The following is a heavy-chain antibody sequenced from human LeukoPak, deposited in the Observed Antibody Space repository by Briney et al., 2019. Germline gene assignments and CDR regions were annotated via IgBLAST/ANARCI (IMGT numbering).Heavy chain of an antibody. J-gene: IGHJ4*02. D-gene: IGHD3-3*01. CDR3: ARTRDYDFWSGYDYFDY. Sequence: GESLKISCQGSGYSFTSYWIGWVRQMPGKGLEWMGIIYPGDSDTRYSPSFQGQVTISADKSISTAYLQWSSLKASDTAMYYCARTRDYDFWSGYDYFDYWGQGTLVTVSS. CDR2: IYPGDSDT. V-gene: IGHV5-51*01. CDR1: GYSFTSYW.